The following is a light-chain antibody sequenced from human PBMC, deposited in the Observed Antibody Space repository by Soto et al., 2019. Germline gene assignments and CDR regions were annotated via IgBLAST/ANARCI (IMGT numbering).Light chain of an antibody. CDR2: YDS. V-gene: IGLV3-21*04. Sequence: SSELTQPPSVSVAPGKTARITCGGNNIGSKSVHWYQQKPGQAPVLVIYYDSDRPSGIPERFSGSNSGNTATLTISRVEAGDEADYYCQVWDSSSGLDVFGTGTKLTVL. CDR1: NIGSKS. CDR3: QVWDSSSGLDV. J-gene: IGLJ1*01.